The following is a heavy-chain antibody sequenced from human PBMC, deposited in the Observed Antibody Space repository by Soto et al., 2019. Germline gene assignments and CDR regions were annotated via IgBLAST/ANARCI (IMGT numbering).Heavy chain of an antibody. CDR2: INPSGGST. CDR3: ARSSSWYWFDP. Sequence: GASVKVSCKASGYTFTSYYRHWVRQAPGQGLEWMGIINPSGGSTSYAQKFQGRVTMTRDTSTSTVYMELSSLRSEDTAVYYCARSSSWYWFDPWGQGTLVTVSS. V-gene: IGHV1-46*01. CDR1: GYTFTSYY. J-gene: IGHJ5*02. D-gene: IGHD6-13*01.